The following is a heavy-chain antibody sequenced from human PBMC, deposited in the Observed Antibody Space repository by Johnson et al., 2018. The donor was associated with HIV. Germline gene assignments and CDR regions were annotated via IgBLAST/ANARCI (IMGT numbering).Heavy chain of an antibody. D-gene: IGHD6-13*01. J-gene: IGHJ3*02. CDR2: IYSGGST. V-gene: IGHV3-66*02. Sequence: VQLVESGGGLVKPGGSLRLSCAASGFTFSDYYMSWIRQAPGKGLEWVSVIYSGGSTYYADSVKGRFTISRDNSKNTLYLQMNSLRAEDTAVYYCARFRSSNWFDAFDIWGQGTMVTVSS. CDR1: GFTFSDYY. CDR3: ARFRSSNWFDAFDI.